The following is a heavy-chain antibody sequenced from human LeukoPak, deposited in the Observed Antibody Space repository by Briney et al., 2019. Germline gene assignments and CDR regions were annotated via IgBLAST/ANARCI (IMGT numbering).Heavy chain of an antibody. CDR3: ARDQYYYDSSGPYCFDY. V-gene: IGHV4-34*01. CDR1: GGSFSGYY. J-gene: IGHJ4*02. D-gene: IGHD3-22*01. CDR2: INHSGST. Sequence: SETLSLTCAVYGGSFSGYYWSWIRQPPGKGLEWIGEINHSGSTNYNPSLKSRVTISVDTSKNQFSLKLSSVTAADTAVYYCARDQYYYDSSGPYCFDYWGQGTLVTVSS.